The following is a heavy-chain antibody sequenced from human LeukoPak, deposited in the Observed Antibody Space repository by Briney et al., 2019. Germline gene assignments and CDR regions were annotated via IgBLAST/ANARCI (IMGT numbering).Heavy chain of an antibody. D-gene: IGHD1/OR15-1a*01. V-gene: IGHV3-13*01. CDR2: IGTAGDT. CDR3: ARVGTYHNAFDI. CDR1: GFTFSSYD. Sequence: GGSLRLSCAASGFTFSSYDMHWVRQATGKGLEWVSAIGTAGDTYYPGSVKGRFTISRENAKNSLYLQMNSLRAGDTAVYYCARVGTYHNAFDIWGKGTMVTVSS. J-gene: IGHJ3*02.